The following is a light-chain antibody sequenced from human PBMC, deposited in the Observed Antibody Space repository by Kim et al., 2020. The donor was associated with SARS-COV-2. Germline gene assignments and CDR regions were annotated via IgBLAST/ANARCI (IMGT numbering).Light chain of an antibody. V-gene: IGLV3-19*01. CDR1: SLRSYY. CDR2: GKN. J-gene: IGLJ2*01. Sequence: SSELTQDPAVSVALGQTVRITCQGDSLRSYYATWYQQKPGQAPVLVFFGKNNRPSGIPDRFSGSYSGNTAALTITATQAEDEADYYCSSRESGGNDCIFGAGTQLTVL. CDR3: SSRESGGNDCI.